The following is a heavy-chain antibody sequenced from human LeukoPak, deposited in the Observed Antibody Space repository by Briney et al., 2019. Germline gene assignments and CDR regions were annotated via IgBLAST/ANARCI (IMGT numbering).Heavy chain of an antibody. V-gene: IGHV4-34*01. CDR1: GGSFSGYY. CDR2: INHSGST. CDR3: ARGTAGKGDYFDY. Sequence: SETLSLTCAVYGGSFSGYYWSWIRQPPGKGLGWIGEINHSGSTNYNPSLKSRVTISVDTSKNQFSLKLSSVTAADTAVYYCARGTAGKGDYFDYWGQGTLVTVSS. D-gene: IGHD6-13*01. J-gene: IGHJ4*02.